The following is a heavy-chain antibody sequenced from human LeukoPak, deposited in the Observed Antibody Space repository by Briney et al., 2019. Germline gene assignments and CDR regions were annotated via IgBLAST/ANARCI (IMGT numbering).Heavy chain of an antibody. CDR3: AKGYCSSTSCYKSYFDY. J-gene: IGHJ4*02. CDR2: ISYDGSNK. V-gene: IGHV3-30*18. CDR1: GFTFSSYG. Sequence: GGSLRLSCAASGFTFSSYGMHGVRQAPGKGLEGVAVISYDGSNKYYADSVKGRFTISRDNSKNTLYLQMNSLRAEDTVVYYCAKGYCSSTSCYKSYFDYWGQGTLVTVSS. D-gene: IGHD2-2*02.